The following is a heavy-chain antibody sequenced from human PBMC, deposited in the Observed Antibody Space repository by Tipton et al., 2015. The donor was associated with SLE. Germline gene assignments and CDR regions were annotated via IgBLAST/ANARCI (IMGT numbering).Heavy chain of an antibody. CDR3: ARVPYSSGWTRWAFDI. CDR2: INHSGST. V-gene: IGHV4-34*01. J-gene: IGHJ3*02. Sequence: TLSLTCAVYGGSFSGYYWSWIRQPPGKGPEWIGEINHSGSTNYNPSLKSRVTISVDTSKNQFSLKLSSVTAADTAVYYCARVPYSSGWTRWAFDIWGQGTMVTVSS. CDR1: GGSFSGYY. D-gene: IGHD6-19*01.